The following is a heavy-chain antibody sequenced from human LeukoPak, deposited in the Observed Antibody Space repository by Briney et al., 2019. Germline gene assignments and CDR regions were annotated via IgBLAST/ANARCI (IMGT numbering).Heavy chain of an antibody. Sequence: SGTLSLTCEVSGGSISSSNWWSWVRQPPGKGLEWIGEIYDSGSTNYSPSLKSRVAISVDKSKNQVSLKLSSLSAADTAVYYCVRDVPTGHFDYWGQGTLVTVSS. D-gene: IGHD7-27*01. CDR1: GGSISSSNW. J-gene: IGHJ4*02. CDR2: IYDSGST. V-gene: IGHV4-4*02. CDR3: VRDVPTGHFDY.